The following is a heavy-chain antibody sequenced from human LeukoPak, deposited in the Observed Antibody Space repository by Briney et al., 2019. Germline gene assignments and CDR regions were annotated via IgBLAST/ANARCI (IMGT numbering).Heavy chain of an antibody. Sequence: PSETLSLTCTVSGDSISGYYWSWIRQPPGRGLEWIGYVYHTGHTHYSPSLKSRVTVSLDTSRNQVSLILSSVTAADTAVYYCARHRFGHLFDYWGQGTLVFVSS. D-gene: IGHD3-16*01. J-gene: IGHJ4*02. CDR3: ARHRFGHLFDY. V-gene: IGHV4-59*01. CDR1: GDSISGYY. CDR2: VYHTGHT.